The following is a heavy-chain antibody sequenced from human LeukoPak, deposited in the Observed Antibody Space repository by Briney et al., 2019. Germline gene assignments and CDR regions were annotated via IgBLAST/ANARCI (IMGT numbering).Heavy chain of an antibody. CDR1: GGSFSGYY. Sequence: SETLSLTCTVYGGSFSGYYWSWIRQPPGKGLEWIGEINHSGSTNYNPSLKSRVTISVDTSKNQFSLKLSSVTAADTAVYYCARLPTRSSFYYYYYMDVWGKGTTVTVSS. J-gene: IGHJ6*03. V-gene: IGHV4-34*01. CDR2: INHSGST. D-gene: IGHD6-6*01. CDR3: ARLPTRSSFYYYYYMDV.